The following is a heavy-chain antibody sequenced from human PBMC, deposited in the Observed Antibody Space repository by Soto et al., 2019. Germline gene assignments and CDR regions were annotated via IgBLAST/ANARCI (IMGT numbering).Heavy chain of an antibody. CDR3: ASYGIAVAGIDY. Sequence: GGSLRLSCAASGFSFNIFAMNWVRQAPGQGLEWVSGISGGGGSTYYADSVKGRFTISRDNSNNTLYLQMNSLRAEDTAVYYCASYGIAVAGIDYWGQGTLVTVSS. J-gene: IGHJ4*02. D-gene: IGHD6-19*01. CDR2: ISGGGGST. V-gene: IGHV3-23*01. CDR1: GFSFNIFA.